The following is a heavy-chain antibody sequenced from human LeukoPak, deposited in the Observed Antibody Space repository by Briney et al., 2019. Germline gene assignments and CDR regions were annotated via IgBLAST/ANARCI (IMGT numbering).Heavy chain of an antibody. CDR2: ISHDGSNK. CDR3: AGGKYFDY. D-gene: IGHD1-26*01. V-gene: IGHV3-30*03. CDR1: GFTFSSYG. Sequence: GGSLRLSCAASGFTFSSYGMHWVRQAPGKGLEWVAVISHDGSNKYYADSVKGRFTISRDNSKNTLYLQMNSLRAEDTAVYYCAGGKYFDYWGQGTLVTVSS. J-gene: IGHJ4*02.